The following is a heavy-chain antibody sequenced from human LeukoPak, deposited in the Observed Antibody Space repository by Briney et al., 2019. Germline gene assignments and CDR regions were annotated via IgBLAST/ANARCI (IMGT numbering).Heavy chain of an antibody. Sequence: GGSLRLSCAASGFTFSSYNMNWVRQAPGKGLEWVSYISSDSSPIYYADSVKGRFTVSRDNAKNSLYLQMSSLRAEDTAVYYCARDTTGGIDYWGQGILVTVSS. CDR2: ISSDSSPI. J-gene: IGHJ4*02. CDR1: GFTFSSYN. CDR3: ARDTTGGIDY. V-gene: IGHV3-48*01. D-gene: IGHD4-11*01.